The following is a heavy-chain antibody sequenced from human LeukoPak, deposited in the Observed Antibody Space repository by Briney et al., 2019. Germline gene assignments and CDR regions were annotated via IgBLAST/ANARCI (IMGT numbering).Heavy chain of an antibody. V-gene: IGHV3-48*01. Sequence: GGSLRLSCAASGFTFSSFDMDWVRQAPGKGLEWLSYISSSSSTIYYADSVKGRFTISRDNAKNSLYLQMNSLRAEDTAVYYCARTMVHFGVVIRYMDVWGKGTTVTVSS. J-gene: IGHJ6*03. CDR3: ARTMVHFGVVIRYMDV. CDR1: GFTFSSFD. D-gene: IGHD3-3*01. CDR2: ISSSSSTI.